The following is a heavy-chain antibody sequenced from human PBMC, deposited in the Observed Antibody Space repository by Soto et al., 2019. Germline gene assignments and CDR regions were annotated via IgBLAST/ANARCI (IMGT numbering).Heavy chain of an antibody. CDR2: ISYDGSNK. V-gene: IGHV3-30-3*01. J-gene: IGHJ2*01. D-gene: IGHD4-4*01. CDR1: GFTFSSYA. Sequence: QVQLVESGGGVVQPGRSLRLSCAASGFTFSSYAMHWVRQAPGKGLEWVAVISYDGSNKYYADSVKGRFTISRDNSKNTLYLQMKSLRAEDTVVYYCARHLWRNDYNWGYFDLWGRGTLVTVSS. CDR3: ARHLWRNDYNWGYFDL.